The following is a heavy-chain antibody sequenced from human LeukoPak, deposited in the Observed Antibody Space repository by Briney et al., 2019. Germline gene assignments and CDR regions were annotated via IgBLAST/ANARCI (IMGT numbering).Heavy chain of an antibody. D-gene: IGHD1-1*01. J-gene: IGHJ3*02. CDR1: GDSVSNKSAA. CDR2: TYYRSKWYN. CDR3: ARVLERRSYAFDI. Sequence: SQTLSLTCAISGDSVSNKSAAWNWSRQSPSRGLEWLRRTYYRSKWYNDYAVSVKSRITINPDTSKNQFSLQLNSVTPEDTAVYYCARVLERRSYAFDIWGQGTMVTVSS. V-gene: IGHV6-1*01.